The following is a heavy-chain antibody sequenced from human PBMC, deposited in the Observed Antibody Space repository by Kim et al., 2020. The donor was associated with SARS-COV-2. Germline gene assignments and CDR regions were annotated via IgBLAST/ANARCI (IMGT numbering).Heavy chain of an antibody. Sequence: RFTISRDNSKNTLYLQMNSLRAEDTAVYYCARERYYDFWSGYYMEPYMDVWGQGTTVTVSS. J-gene: IGHJ6*02. V-gene: IGHV3-30*07. CDR3: ARERYYDFWSGYYMEPYMDV. D-gene: IGHD3-3*01.